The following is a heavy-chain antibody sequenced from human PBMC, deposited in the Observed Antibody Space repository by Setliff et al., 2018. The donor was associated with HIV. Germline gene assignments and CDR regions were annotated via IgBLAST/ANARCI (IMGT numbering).Heavy chain of an antibody. J-gene: IGHJ4*02. CDR1: GASINSQSDY. V-gene: IGHV4-61*09. CDR2: IYASGYT. CDR3: ARARGSMGYINTFDV. D-gene: IGHD3-10*01. Sequence: ASETLSLTCTVSGASINSQSDYWNWIRQPAGKELEWIGHIYASGYTYYKPSLESRVTISVDTSKSQFSLKLHSLTAADTAVYYCARARGSMGYINTFDVWGQGSLVTVSS.